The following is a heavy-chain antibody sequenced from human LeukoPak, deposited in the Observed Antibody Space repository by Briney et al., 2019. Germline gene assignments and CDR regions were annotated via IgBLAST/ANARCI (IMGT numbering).Heavy chain of an antibody. V-gene: IGHV3-30*03. CDR1: GFTFSSYN. D-gene: IGHD2-2*01. J-gene: IGHJ4*02. CDR3: ARERATSTSTWSFDY. CDR2: ISYDGNKE. Sequence: GGSLRLSCAATGFTFSSYNMNWVRQAPGKGLEWVAVISYDGNKEYYVDSVKGRFTISRDNSKNMLYLQMDSLRAEDTAVYHCARERATSTSTWSFDYWGQGTLVTVSS.